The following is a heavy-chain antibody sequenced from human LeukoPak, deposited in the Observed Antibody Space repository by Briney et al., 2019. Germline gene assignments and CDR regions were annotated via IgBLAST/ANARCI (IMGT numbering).Heavy chain of an antibody. CDR1: RYTFPSYC. V-gene: IGHV1-8*01. Sequence: ASVKVSCKASRYTFPSYCLKGVQQPTPQGLEWMEWINHNRGNTRHAQKPQDRVTMTRNTSQCAAYMELSSLRCEDTAVYYCAMRLKWGMRYCSSTSCPTAWGEGTLVTVSS. CDR3: AMRLKWGMRYCSSTSCPTA. J-gene: IGHJ5*02. D-gene: IGHD2-2*01. CDR2: INHNRGNT.